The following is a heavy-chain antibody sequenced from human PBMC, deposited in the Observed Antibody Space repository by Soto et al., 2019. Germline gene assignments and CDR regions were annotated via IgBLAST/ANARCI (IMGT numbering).Heavy chain of an antibody. J-gene: IGHJ6*02. V-gene: IGHV3-7*01. CDR1: GFSFSTYL. Sequence: GGSLRLSCAASGFSFSTYLMSWVRQAPGKGLEWVANIKQGGNEKFYVDSVKGRFTISRDNDKKSLYLQMDSLRVEDTAVYYCVGGLGYGVTYHYYGMDDWGQGTTVTVSS. CDR3: VGGLGYGVTYHYYGMDD. CDR2: IKQGGNEK. D-gene: IGHD2-8*01.